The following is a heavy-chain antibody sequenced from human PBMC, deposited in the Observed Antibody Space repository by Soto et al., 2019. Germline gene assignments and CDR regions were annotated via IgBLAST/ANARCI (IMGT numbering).Heavy chain of an antibody. Sequence: QVQLQESGPGLVKPSETLSLTCTVSGGSVSSGSYYWSWIRQPPGKGLEWIGYIDYSGSTNYNPSLKSRVSISVDTSKNQFSLKLSSVTAADTAVYYCARLSGSYYALETYYFDYWGQGTLVTVSS. D-gene: IGHD1-26*01. J-gene: IGHJ4*02. CDR3: ARLSGSYYALETYYFDY. CDR1: GGSVSSGSYY. CDR2: IDYSGST. V-gene: IGHV4-61*01.